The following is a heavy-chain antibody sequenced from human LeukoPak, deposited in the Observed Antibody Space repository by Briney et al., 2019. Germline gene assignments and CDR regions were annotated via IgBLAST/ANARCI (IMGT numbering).Heavy chain of an antibody. CDR2: MNPNSGNT. Sequence: ASVKVSCKASGYTFTSYDINWVRQATGQGLEWMGWMNPNSGNTGYAQKFQGRVTMTRNTSISTAYRELSSLRSEDTAVYYCARGGSGWYGGYNWFDPWGQGTLVTVSS. CDR3: ARGGSGWYGGYNWFDP. J-gene: IGHJ5*02. V-gene: IGHV1-8*01. CDR1: GYTFTSYD. D-gene: IGHD6-19*01.